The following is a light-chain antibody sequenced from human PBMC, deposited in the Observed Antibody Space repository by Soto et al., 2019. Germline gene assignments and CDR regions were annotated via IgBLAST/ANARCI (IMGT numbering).Light chain of an antibody. Sequence: DIVMTQSPDSLAVSLGERATINCKSSQSVLYSPNNKNSLAWYQQKPGQPPKLFIYWASIRESGVPDRFSGSGSGTDFTLTISSLQAEDVAVYYCQHRTPPTFGQGTKVEIK. CDR2: WAS. V-gene: IGKV4-1*01. CDR1: QSVLYSPNNKNS. J-gene: IGKJ1*01. CDR3: QHRTPPT.